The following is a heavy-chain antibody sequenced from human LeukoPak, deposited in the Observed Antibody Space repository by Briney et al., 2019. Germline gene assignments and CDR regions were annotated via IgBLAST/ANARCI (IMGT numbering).Heavy chain of an antibody. D-gene: IGHD3-10*01. CDR3: AGQGSLNY. CDR2: IIHNFGTA. J-gene: IGHJ4*02. Sequence: ASVKLSCGASGCTFSSYAMSWMRQAPGQELEWMGGIIHNFGTANYAQKFQGRVTITADESTSTAYMELSSLTSEDTAVYYCAGQGSLNYWGLASMVSV. V-gene: IGHV1-69*13. CDR1: GCTFSSYA.